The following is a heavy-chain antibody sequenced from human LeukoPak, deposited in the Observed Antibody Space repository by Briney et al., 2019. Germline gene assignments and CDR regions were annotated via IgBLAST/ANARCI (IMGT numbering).Heavy chain of an antibody. J-gene: IGHJ4*02. CDR3: ARGLPLYSSGWYFDF. CDR1: GVSLSGYN. D-gene: IGHD6-19*01. V-gene: IGHV3-48*04. Sequence: QPGGSLRLSCAASGVSLSGYNMNWVRQAPGKGLEWVSYISSSSSTLHYADSVRGRFTISRDNAKNSLYMQMNSLRAEDTAVYYCARGLPLYSSGWYFDFWGQGTVVTVSS. CDR2: ISSSSSTL.